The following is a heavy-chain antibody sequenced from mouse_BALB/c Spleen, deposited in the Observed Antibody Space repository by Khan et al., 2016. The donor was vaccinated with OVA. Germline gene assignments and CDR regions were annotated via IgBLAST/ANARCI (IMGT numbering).Heavy chain of an antibody. J-gene: IGHJ4*01. CDR1: GYSITSDFA. D-gene: IGHD2-2*01. Sequence: EVQLQESGPGLVKPSQSLSLTCTVTGYSITSDFAWNWVRQFPGNKLEWMGYISFSGSTSYDPSLKSRLSIPRDTYKNQFFLQLSSVTTEDTATYYCIRSVYYAYAYAMDYWGQGTSVTVSS. CDR2: ISFSGST. CDR3: IRSVYYAYAYAMDY. V-gene: IGHV3-2*02.